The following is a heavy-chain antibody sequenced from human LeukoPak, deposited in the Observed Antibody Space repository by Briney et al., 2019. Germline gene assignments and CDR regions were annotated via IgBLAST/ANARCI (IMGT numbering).Heavy chain of an antibody. CDR3: AAEISGSYSHFDY. Sequence: SETLSLTCAVYGGSFSGCYWSWIRQPPGKGLEWIGEINHSGSTNYNPSLESRVTISVDTSKNQFSLKLSSVTAADTAVYYCAAEISGSYSHFDYWGQGTLVTVSS. CDR2: INHSGST. CDR1: GGSFSGCY. D-gene: IGHD1-26*01. J-gene: IGHJ4*02. V-gene: IGHV4-34*01.